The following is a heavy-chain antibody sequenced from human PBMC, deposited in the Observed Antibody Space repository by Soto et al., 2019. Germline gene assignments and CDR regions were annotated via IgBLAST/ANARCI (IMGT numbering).Heavy chain of an antibody. J-gene: IGHJ4*02. Sequence: QVQLVQSGAEEKKPGASVKVSCKASGYTFTSYAMHWVRQAPGQRLEWMGWINAGNGNTKYSQKFQGRVTITRDTSASTDYMELSSLRSEETAVYYCARGTVVTHFDYWGQGTLVTVSS. D-gene: IGHD2-15*01. V-gene: IGHV1-3*05. CDR1: GYTFTSYA. CDR3: ARGTVVTHFDY. CDR2: INAGNGNT.